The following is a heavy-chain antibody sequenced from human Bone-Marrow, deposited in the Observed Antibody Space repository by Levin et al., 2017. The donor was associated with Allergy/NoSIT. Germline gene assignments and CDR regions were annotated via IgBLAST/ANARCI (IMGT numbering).Heavy chain of an antibody. J-gene: IGHJ4*02. D-gene: IGHD3-10*01. V-gene: IGHV3-15*01. Sequence: GGSLRLSCAGSGFPFTNAWMSWVRQAPGKGLEWIGRIKSKSSDETTVYAAPVKGRFSISRDDSQNSVYLDMSSLKSEDTGVYYCCRGSPLARGLSDFFGQGTAVTVSS. CDR2: IKSKSSDETT. CDR3: CRGSPLARGLSDF. CDR1: GFPFTNAW.